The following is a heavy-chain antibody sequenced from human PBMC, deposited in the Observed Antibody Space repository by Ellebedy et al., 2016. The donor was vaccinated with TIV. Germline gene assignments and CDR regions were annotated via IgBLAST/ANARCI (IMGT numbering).Heavy chain of an antibody. CDR1: GYTFTSYD. V-gene: IGHV1-8*01. Sequence: ASVKVSXKASGYTFTSYDINWVRQATGQGLEWMGWMNPNSGNTGYAQKFQGRVTMTRNISISTAYMELSSLRFEDTAVYYCARGISAKKDPTAATAGTPYYFDDWGQGTLVTVSS. CDR3: ARGISAKKDPTAATAGTPYYFDD. CDR2: MNPNSGNT. J-gene: IGHJ4*02. D-gene: IGHD6-13*01.